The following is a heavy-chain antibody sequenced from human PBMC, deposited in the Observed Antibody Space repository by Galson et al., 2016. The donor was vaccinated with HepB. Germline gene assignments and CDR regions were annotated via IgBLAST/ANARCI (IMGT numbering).Heavy chain of an antibody. CDR3: AKCSGRKLNRRAFET. CDR2: LYSSGST. CDR1: GDSISSSSSA. J-gene: IGHJ3*02. D-gene: IGHD3-10*02. Sequence: SETLSLTCVVSGDSISSSSSAWGWIRQSPGKGLEWLGSLYSSGSTYYNPSLRSRVTISMDTSKNQFSLQLTSLSVADTAVYFCAKCSGRKLNRRAFETWGQGTVVSVSP. V-gene: IGHV4-39*01.